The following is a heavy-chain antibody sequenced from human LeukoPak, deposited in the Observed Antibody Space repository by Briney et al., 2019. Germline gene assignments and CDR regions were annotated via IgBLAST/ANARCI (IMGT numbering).Heavy chain of an antibody. CDR2: IYPGDSDT. CDR3: ARGIGRTDFTPYWYFDL. J-gene: IGHJ2*01. Sequence: GESLKISCKGSGYSFTSYWIGWVRQMPGKGLKWMGIIYPGDSDTRYSPSFQGQVTLSADKSISTAYLQWSSLKASDTAMYYCARGIGRTDFTPYWYFDLWGRGTLVTVSS. D-gene: IGHD2-15*01. CDR1: GYSFTSYW. V-gene: IGHV5-51*01.